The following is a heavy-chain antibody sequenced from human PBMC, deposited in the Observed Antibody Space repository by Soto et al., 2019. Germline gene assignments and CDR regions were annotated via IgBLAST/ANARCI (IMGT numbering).Heavy chain of an antibody. CDR2: FDPEDGET. J-gene: IGHJ3*02. Sequence: ASVKVSCKVSGYTLTELSMHWVRQAPGKGLEWMGGFDPEDGETIYAQKFQGRVTMTEDTSTDTAYMELSSLRSEDTAVYYCAKGRSVGATTDAFDIWGQGTMVTVSS. CDR3: AKGRSVGATTDAFDI. CDR1: GYTLTELS. D-gene: IGHD1-26*01. V-gene: IGHV1-24*01.